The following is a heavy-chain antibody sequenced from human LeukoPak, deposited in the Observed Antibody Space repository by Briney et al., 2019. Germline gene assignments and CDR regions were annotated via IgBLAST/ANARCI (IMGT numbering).Heavy chain of an antibody. Sequence: ASVKVSCKASVGTFSSYAISWVRQAPGQGLEWMGGSIPIFGTANYAQKFQCRVTLTADESTSTAYMELSRLRSEDTDVYYCARSLASGSYQTAAHYYYYGMDVWGQGTTVTVSS. CDR2: SIPIFGTA. J-gene: IGHJ6*02. CDR1: VGTFSSYA. D-gene: IGHD1-26*01. V-gene: IGHV1-69*13. CDR3: ARSLASGSYQTAAHYYYYGMDV.